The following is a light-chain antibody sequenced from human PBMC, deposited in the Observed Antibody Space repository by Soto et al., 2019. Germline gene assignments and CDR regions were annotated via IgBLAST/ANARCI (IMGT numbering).Light chain of an antibody. CDR2: DAS. J-gene: IGKJ1*01. V-gene: IGKV3-20*01. CDR1: QSVSSY. CDR3: QQYGSSRGT. Sequence: EIVLTQSPATLSLSPGERATLSCRASQSVSSYLAWYQQKPGQAPRLLIYDASKRATGIPARFSGSGSGTDFTLTISRLEPEDFAVYYCQQYGSSRGTFGQGTKVDIK.